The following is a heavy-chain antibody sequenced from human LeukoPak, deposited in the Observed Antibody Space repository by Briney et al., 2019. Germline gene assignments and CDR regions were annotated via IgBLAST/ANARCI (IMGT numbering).Heavy chain of an antibody. CDR1: GFTFSSNY. Sequence: GGSLRLSCAASGFTFSSNYMSWVRQAPGKGLEWVSVIYSGGSTYYSDSVTGRFTISRDNSKNTLYLQMNSLRAEDTAVYYCARDSRGDYGDYGYFQHWGQGTLVTVSS. V-gene: IGHV3-53*01. CDR2: IYSGGST. J-gene: IGHJ1*01. D-gene: IGHD4-17*01. CDR3: ARDSRGDYGDYGYFQH.